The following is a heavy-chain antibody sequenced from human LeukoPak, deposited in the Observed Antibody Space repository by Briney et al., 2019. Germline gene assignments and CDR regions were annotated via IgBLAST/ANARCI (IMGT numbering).Heavy chain of an antibody. D-gene: IGHD3-22*01. J-gene: IGHJ4*02. CDR2: VHYRGSA. CDR3: AIFFDSSGYFHY. CDR1: GGSISSHY. V-gene: IGHV4-59*11. Sequence: SETLSLTCTVSGGSISSHYWTWIRQPPGKGLEWIGNVHYRGSADYNPSLKSRASISVGTSKTYFSLRLSSVTAADTAVYYCAIFFDSSGYFHYWGQGILVTVSS.